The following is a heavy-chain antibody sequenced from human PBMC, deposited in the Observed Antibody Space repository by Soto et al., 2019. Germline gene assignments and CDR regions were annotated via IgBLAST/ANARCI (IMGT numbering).Heavy chain of an antibody. J-gene: IGHJ5*02. V-gene: IGHV4-31*03. CDR1: GGSISNGAYY. CDR3: ARYYLDTGGYSNWFDP. Sequence: QVQLQESGPGLVKPSQTLSLICTVSGGSISNGAYYWSWLRQLPGKGLELNVYMHYSGTTYYNPSLRSRVTSSVDTSKSQFSLKLSSVTAADTAVYYCARYYLDTGGYSNWFDPWGQGTLVSVSS. D-gene: IGHD3-22*01. CDR2: MHYSGTT.